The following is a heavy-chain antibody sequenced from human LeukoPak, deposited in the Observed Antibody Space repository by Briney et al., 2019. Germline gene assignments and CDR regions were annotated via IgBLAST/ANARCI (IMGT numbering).Heavy chain of an antibody. V-gene: IGHV1-2*02. CDR3: ARDLLWDDSSGHTPCYFDY. Sequence: ASVKVSCKASGYTFTGYYMHWVRQAPGQGLEWMGWINPTSGGTNYAQKFQGRVTMTRDTSISTAYMELSRLRSDDTAVYYCARDLLWDDSSGHTPCYFDYWGQGTLDTVSS. CDR1: GYTFTGYY. CDR2: INPTSGGT. D-gene: IGHD3-22*01. J-gene: IGHJ4*02.